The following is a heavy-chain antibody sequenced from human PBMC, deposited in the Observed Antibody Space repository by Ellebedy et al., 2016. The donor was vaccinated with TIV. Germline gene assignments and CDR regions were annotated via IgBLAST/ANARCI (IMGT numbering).Heavy chain of an antibody. CDR3: AREPSGVGWYDSSWFDP. CDR1: GGTFSRHV. Sequence: AASVKVSCKASGGTFSRHVISWVRQVPGQGLEWMGRIIPILGIANYAQKFQGRVTITADKSTSTAYMELSSLRSEDTAVYYCAREPSGVGWYDSSWFDPWGQGTLVTVSS. D-gene: IGHD6-19*01. CDR2: IIPILGIA. J-gene: IGHJ5*02. V-gene: IGHV1-69*04.